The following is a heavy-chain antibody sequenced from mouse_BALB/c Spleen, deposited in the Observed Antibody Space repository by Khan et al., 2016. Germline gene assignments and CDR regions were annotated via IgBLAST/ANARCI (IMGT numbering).Heavy chain of an antibody. J-gene: IGHJ3*01. CDR1: GFTFSNYW. CDR3: TTGFAY. CDR2: IRLKSNNYAT. Sequence: EVKLEESGGGLVQPGGSMKLSCVASGFTFSNYWMNWVRQSPEQGLEWVAEIRLKSNNYATHYAETVKGRFTISRDDSKSSVYLQMNNLTAEDTCIYYCTTGFAYWGHGTLVTVSA. V-gene: IGHV6-6*02.